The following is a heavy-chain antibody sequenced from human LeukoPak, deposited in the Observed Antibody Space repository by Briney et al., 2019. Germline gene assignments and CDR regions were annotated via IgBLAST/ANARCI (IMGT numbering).Heavy chain of an antibody. V-gene: IGHV4-34*01. CDR2: INHSGST. CDR3: ARDVYYYGSGSYYFDY. D-gene: IGHD3-10*01. Sequence: SETLSLTCAVYGGSFSGYYWSWIRQPPGKGLEWIGEINHSGSTNYNPSLKSRVTISVDTSKNQFSLKLSSVTAADTAVYYCARDVYYYGSGSYYFDYWGQGTLVTVSS. J-gene: IGHJ4*02. CDR1: GGSFSGYY.